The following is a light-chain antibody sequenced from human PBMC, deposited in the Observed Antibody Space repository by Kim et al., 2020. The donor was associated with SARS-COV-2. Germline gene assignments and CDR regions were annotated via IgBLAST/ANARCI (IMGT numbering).Light chain of an antibody. CDR2: GTS. CDR3: QQYNKWPPT. Sequence: EIVMTQSPATLSVSPGERATLSCRDSQSVSSNLAWYQQKPGQAPRLLIYGTSTRATGIPARFSGSGSGTEFTLTISSLQSEDFAVYYCQQYNKWPPTFGQGTKVDIK. CDR1: QSVSSN. J-gene: IGKJ1*01. V-gene: IGKV3-15*01.